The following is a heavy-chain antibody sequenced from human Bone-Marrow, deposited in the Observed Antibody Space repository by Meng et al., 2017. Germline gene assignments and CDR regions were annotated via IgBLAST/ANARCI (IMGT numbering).Heavy chain of an antibody. J-gene: IGHJ4*02. V-gene: IGHV3-30*04. CDR2: ISYDGSNK. D-gene: IGHD6-19*01. CDR1: GFTFSSYA. Sequence: GGSLRLSCAASGFTFSSYAMHWVRQAPGKGLEWVAVISYDGSNKYYADSVKGRFTISRDNSKNTLYLQMNSLRAEDAAVYYCARDKAGTRGSYYFDYWGQGTLVTVSS. CDR3: ARDKAGTRGSYYFDY.